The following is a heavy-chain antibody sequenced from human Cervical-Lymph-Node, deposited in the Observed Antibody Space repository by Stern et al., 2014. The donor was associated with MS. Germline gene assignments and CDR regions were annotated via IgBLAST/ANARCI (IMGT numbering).Heavy chain of an antibody. CDR2: TYYRSTWYS. Sequence: QVQLQQSGPGLVKPSQTLSLTCAISGDSVSSNSAAWSWVRQSPSRGLEWLGRTYYRSTWYSDYAESVKSRMTINTDTSKNQFSLHLNSVTPEDTALYYCARERPVSGSYEDGQDPWGQGSLVTVSS. CDR3: ARERPVSGSYEDGQDP. V-gene: IGHV6-1*01. CDR1: GDSVSSNSAA. J-gene: IGHJ5*02. D-gene: IGHD3-3*01.